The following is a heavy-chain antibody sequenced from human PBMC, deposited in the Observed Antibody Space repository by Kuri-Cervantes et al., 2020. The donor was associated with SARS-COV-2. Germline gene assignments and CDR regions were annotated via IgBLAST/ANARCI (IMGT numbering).Heavy chain of an antibody. CDR2: INHSGST. V-gene: IGHV4-34*01. CDR3: ASRGYGDYALAEDFDY. CDR1: GGSISSYY. D-gene: IGHD4-17*01. J-gene: IGHJ4*02. Sequence: SETLSLTCTVSGGSISSYYWSRIRQPPGKGLEWIGEINHSGSTNYNPSLKSRVTISVDTSKNQFSLKLSSVTAADTAVYYCASRGYGDYALAEDFDYWGQGTLVTGSS.